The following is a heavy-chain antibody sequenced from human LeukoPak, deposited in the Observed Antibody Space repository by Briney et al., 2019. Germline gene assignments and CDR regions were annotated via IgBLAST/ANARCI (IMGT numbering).Heavy chain of an antibody. Sequence: ASVKVSCKASGYTFTSYAMHWVRQAPGQRLEWMGWINPNTGDTNYAQKFQGRVTMTRDTSITTVYMEISRLTSDDTALFYCAVAPGDYWGQGTLVTVSS. V-gene: IGHV1-2*02. CDR2: INPNTGDT. D-gene: IGHD2-21*01. CDR3: AVAPGDY. CDR1: GYTFTSYA. J-gene: IGHJ4*02.